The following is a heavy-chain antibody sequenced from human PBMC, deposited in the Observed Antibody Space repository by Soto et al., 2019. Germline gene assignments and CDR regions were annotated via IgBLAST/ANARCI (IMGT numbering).Heavy chain of an antibody. V-gene: IGHV3-30*18. D-gene: IGHD1-20*01. CDR1: GFTFSSHG. J-gene: IGHJ4*02. CDR2: ISYDGNNK. CDR3: AKSARSLTETTSLGS. Sequence: QVQLVESGGGVVQLGSSLRLSCAASGFTFSSHGMHWVRQVPGKGLEWVAIISYDGNNKYYADSVKGRFTISRDKSKNTLYLQMNSLRIEDTAVYYCAKSARSLTETTSLGSWGQGTLVTVSS.